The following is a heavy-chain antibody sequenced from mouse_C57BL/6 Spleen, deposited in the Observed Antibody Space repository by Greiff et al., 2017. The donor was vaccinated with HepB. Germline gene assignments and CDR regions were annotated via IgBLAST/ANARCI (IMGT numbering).Heavy chain of an antibody. CDR1: GYTFTSYW. D-gene: IGHD1-1*01. J-gene: IGHJ2*01. V-gene: IGHV1-50*01. CDR3: ALANFFDY. Sequence: VQLQQPGAELEKPGASVKLSCKASGYTFTSYWMQWVKQRPGQGLEWIGEIDPSDSYTNYNQKFKGKATLTVDTSSSTAYMQLSSLTSEDSAVYYCALANFFDYWGQGTTLTVSS. CDR2: IDPSDSYT.